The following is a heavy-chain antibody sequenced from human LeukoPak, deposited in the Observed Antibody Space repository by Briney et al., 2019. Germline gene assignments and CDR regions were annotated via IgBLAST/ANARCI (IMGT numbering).Heavy chain of an antibody. J-gene: IGHJ4*02. Sequence: PGGSLRLSCAASGFTFSSYWMSWVRQAPGKGLEWVANIKQDGSEKYYVDSVKGRLTISRDNAKNSLYLQMNSLRAEDTAVYYCARARSGWFTRAYYFGYWGQGTLVTVSS. CDR3: ARARSGWFTRAYYFGY. CDR2: IKQDGSEK. D-gene: IGHD6-19*01. V-gene: IGHV3-7*03. CDR1: GFTFSSYW.